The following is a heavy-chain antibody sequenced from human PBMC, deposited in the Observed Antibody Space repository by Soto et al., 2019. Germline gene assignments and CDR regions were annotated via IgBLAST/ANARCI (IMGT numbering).Heavy chain of an antibody. CDR3: VRGDYSSSLDV. CDR2: IDYSVST. CDR1: GGSISSGGHY. V-gene: IGHV4-31*03. J-gene: IGHJ6*02. Sequence: QVQLQESGPGLVKPSQTLSLTCTVSGGSISSGGHYWSWIRQHPGKGLEWIGYIDYSVSTYYNPSLESRLTISVDTSKNPLSLKVSSVTAADTAVYYGVRGDYSSSLDVWGQGTTVTVSS. D-gene: IGHD6-6*01.